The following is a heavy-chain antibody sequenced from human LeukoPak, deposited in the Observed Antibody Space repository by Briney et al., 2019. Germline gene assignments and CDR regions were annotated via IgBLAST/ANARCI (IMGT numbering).Heavy chain of an antibody. Sequence: PSETLSLTCTVSGYSISSGYYWGWIRQPPGKGLEWIGSIYHSGSTYYNPSLKSRVTISVDTSKNQFSLKLSSVTAADTAVYYCARGQQAGIVGATSFDYWGQGTLVTVSS. CDR2: IYHSGST. J-gene: IGHJ4*02. CDR3: ARGQQAGIVGATSFDY. CDR1: GYSISSGYY. V-gene: IGHV4-38-2*02. D-gene: IGHD1-26*01.